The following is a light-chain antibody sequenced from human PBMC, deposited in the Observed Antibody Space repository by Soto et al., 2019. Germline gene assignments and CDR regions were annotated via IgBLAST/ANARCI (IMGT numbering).Light chain of an antibody. CDR3: QVWDSSSDHVV. CDR1: NIGCKS. V-gene: IGLV3-21*04. CDR2: YDS. Sequence: SYELTQPPSVSVARGKTARITCGGNNIGCKSVHWYQQKPGQAPVLVIYYDSDRPSGIPERFSGSNSGNTATLTISRVEAGDEADYYCQVWDSSSDHVVFGGGTKVTVL. J-gene: IGLJ2*01.